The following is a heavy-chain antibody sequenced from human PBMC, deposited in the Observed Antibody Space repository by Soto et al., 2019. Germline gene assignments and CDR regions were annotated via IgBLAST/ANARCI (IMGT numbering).Heavy chain of an antibody. CDR3: ARDTFLTIFGVVTDYYYYYMDV. Sequence: GGSLRLSCAASGFTFSSYWMSWVRQAPGKGLEWVANIKQDGSEKYYVDSVKGRFTISRDNAKNSLYLQMNSLRAEDTAVYYCARDTFLTIFGVVTDYYYYYMDVWGKGTTVTVSS. CDR2: IKQDGSEK. J-gene: IGHJ6*03. D-gene: IGHD3-3*01. V-gene: IGHV3-7*01. CDR1: GFTFSSYW.